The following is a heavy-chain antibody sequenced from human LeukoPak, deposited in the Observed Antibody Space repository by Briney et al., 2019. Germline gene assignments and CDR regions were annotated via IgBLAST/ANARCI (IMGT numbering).Heavy chain of an antibody. D-gene: IGHD5-18*01. CDR1: GFTFNNYN. CDR3: ARGGYSYGPRDYFDY. Sequence: PGGSLRLSCAASGFTFNNYNMNWVRQAPGKGLEWVSSISSSSNYIYYADSVKGRFTISRDNAKNSLYLQMNSLRAEDTAVYYCARGGYSYGPRDYFDYWGQGTLVTVSS. J-gene: IGHJ4*02. CDR2: ISSSSNYI. V-gene: IGHV3-21*04.